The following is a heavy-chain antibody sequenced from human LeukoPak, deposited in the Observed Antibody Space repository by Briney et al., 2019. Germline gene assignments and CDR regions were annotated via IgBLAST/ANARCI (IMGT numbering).Heavy chain of an antibody. V-gene: IGHV3-7*03. CDR2: INKDGGEK. Sequence: GGSLRLSCAASGFTFSSYWMSWVRQAPGKGLEWVANINKDGGEKYYVDSVKGRFTISRDNAKSSLYLQMNSLRADDTAVYYCVKDSPPRYSGSPPAYWGQGTLVTVSS. CDR1: GFTFSSYW. J-gene: IGHJ4*02. CDR3: VKDSPPRYSGSPPAY. D-gene: IGHD1-26*01.